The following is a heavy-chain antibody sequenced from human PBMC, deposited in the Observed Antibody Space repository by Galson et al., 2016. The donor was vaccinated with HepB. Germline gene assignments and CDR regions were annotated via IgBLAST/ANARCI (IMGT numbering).Heavy chain of an antibody. CDR1: GYTFIDYG. Sequence: SVKVSCKASGYTFIDYGIHWVRQAPGQGLEWMGRISPNTGDTHFAQKLQGRVTMTTDTSTTTVHMDLRSLRSDDTAVYYCARDQWAYWGQGTLVTVSS. D-gene: IGHD2-8*01. CDR3: ARDQWAY. V-gene: IGHV1-18*01. CDR2: ISPNTGDT. J-gene: IGHJ4*02.